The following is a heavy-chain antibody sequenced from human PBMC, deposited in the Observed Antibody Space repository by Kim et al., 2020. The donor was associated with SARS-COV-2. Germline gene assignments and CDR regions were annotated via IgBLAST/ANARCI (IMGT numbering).Heavy chain of an antibody. J-gene: IGHJ3*02. V-gene: IGHV5-51*01. CDR1: GYSFTSYW. D-gene: IGHD5-18*01. CDR2: IYPGDSDT. CDR3: ARAPERNSYGYPIDAFDI. Sequence: GESLKISCKGSGYSFTSYWIGWVRQMPGKGLEWMGIIYPGDSDTRYSPSFQGQVTISADKSISTAYLQWSSLKASDTAMYYCARAPERNSYGYPIDAFDIWGQGTMVTVSS.